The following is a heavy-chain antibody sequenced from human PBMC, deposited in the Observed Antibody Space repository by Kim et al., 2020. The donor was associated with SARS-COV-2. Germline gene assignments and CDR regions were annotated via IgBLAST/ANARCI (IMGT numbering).Heavy chain of an antibody. CDR2: ISYDGSNK. CDR3: ARVAMIVDYYYGMDV. D-gene: IGHD3-22*01. CDR1: GFTFSSYA. V-gene: IGHV3-30*04. Sequence: GGSLRLSCAASGFTFSSYAMHWVRQAPGKGLEWVAVISYDGSNKYYADSVKGRFTISRDNSKNTLYLQMNSLRAEDTAVYYCARVAMIVDYYYGMDVWGQGTTVTVSS. J-gene: IGHJ6*02.